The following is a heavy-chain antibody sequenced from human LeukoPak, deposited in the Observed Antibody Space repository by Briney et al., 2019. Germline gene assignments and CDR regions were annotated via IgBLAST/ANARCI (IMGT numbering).Heavy chain of an antibody. J-gene: IGHJ3*02. Sequence: GGSLRLSCAASGFSFSSYWMSWVRQAPGKELEWVANIKQDGSEKYFVDSVRGRFTIPRDNAKNSLYLLMNSLRAEDTAVYYCARVASYAFDIWGQGTMVTVSS. D-gene: IGHD6-6*01. CDR3: ARVASYAFDI. CDR2: IKQDGSEK. CDR1: GFSFSSYW. V-gene: IGHV3-7*01.